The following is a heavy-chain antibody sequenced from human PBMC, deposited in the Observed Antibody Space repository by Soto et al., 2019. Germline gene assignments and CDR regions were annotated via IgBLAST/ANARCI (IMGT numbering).Heavy chain of an antibody. CDR2: INHSGST. CDR1: GGSFSGYY. V-gene: IGHV4-34*01. CDR3: ARIPNYDSSGHDAFDI. Sequence: PSETLSLTCAVYGGSFSGYYWSWIRQPPGKGLEWIGEINHSGSTNYNPSLKSRVTISVDTSKNQFSLKLSSVTAADTAVYYCARIPNYDSSGHDAFDIWGQGTMVTVSS. D-gene: IGHD3-22*01. J-gene: IGHJ3*02.